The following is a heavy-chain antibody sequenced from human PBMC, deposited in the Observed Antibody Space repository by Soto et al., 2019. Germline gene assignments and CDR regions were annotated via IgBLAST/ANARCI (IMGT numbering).Heavy chain of an antibody. Sequence: PSETLSLTCTVSGGSVSSGSYYWSWIRQPPGKGLEWIGYIYYSGSTNYNPSLKSRVTISVDTSKNQFSLKLSSVTAADTAVYYCAGAFRDGYNYQYYFDYWGQGTLVTVSS. CDR3: AGAFRDGYNYQYYFDY. V-gene: IGHV4-61*01. J-gene: IGHJ4*02. CDR1: GGSVSSGSYY. D-gene: IGHD5-12*01. CDR2: IYYSGST.